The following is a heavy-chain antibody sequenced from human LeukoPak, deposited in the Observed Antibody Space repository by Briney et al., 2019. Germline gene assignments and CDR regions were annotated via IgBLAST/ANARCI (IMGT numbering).Heavy chain of an antibody. CDR3: ARGRGTATPFDY. D-gene: IGHD6-13*01. V-gene: IGHV4-59*01. CDR1: GGSISSYY. J-gene: IGHJ4*02. CDR2: IYYSGST. Sequence: SETLSLTCAVSGGSISSYYWSWIRQPPGKGLEWIGYIYYSGSTNYNPSLKSRVTISVDTSKNQFSLKLSSVTAADTAVYYCARGRGTATPFDYWGQGTLVTVSS.